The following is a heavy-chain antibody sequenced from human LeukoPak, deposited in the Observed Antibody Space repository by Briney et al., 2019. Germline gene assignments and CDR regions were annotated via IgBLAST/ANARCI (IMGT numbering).Heavy chain of an antibody. Sequence: PSETLSLTCTVSGGSISSYYWSWIRQPPGKGLEWIGYIYYSGSTKYNPSLNSRVTISVDTSKNQFSLKLSSVTAADTAVYYCARHSKPAPAAFDIWGQGTTVTVSS. CDR1: GGSISSYY. CDR2: IYYSGST. V-gene: IGHV4-59*01. J-gene: IGHJ3*02. D-gene: IGHD2/OR15-2a*01. CDR3: ARHSKPAPAAFDI.